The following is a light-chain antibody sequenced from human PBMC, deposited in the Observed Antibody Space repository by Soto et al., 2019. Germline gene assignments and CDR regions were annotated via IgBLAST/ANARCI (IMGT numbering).Light chain of an antibody. Sequence: QSALTQPASVSGSPGQSITISCTGTTNDVGNYPLVSWYQHHPGKVPEVIIFEDTKRPSGVSDRFSGSKSGNTASLTISGLQVGDEADYYCCSYPPSATLMFGGGTKVTV. CDR3: CSYPPSATLM. CDR2: EDT. J-gene: IGLJ3*02. CDR1: TNDVGNYPL. V-gene: IGLV2-23*01.